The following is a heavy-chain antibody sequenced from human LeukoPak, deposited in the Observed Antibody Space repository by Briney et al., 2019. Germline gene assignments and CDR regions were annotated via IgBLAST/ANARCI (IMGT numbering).Heavy chain of an antibody. CDR2: ISAYNGNT. V-gene: IGHV1-18*04. J-gene: IGHJ4*02. Sequence: ASVKVSCKASGYTFTSYGISWVRQAPGEGLEWMGWISAYNGNTNYAQKLQGRVTRTTDTSTSTAYMELRSLSSDDTAVYYCARGPIYDILTGYPKGVVDYWGQGTLVTVSS. CDR1: GYTFTSYG. CDR3: ARGPIYDILTGYPKGVVDY. D-gene: IGHD3-9*01.